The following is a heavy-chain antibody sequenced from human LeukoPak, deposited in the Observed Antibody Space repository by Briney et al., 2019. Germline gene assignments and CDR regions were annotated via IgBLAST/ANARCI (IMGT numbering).Heavy chain of an antibody. CDR3: ARADCSSTSCLNAFDI. J-gene: IGHJ3*02. V-gene: IGHV1-69*13. D-gene: IGHD2-2*01. CDR1: GGTFTSYA. Sequence: ASVKVSCKASGGTFTSYAISWVRQAPGQGLEWMGGIIPIFGTANYAQKFQGRVTITADESTSTAYMELSSLRSDDTAVYYCARADCSSTSCLNAFDIWGQGTMVTVSS. CDR2: IIPIFGTA.